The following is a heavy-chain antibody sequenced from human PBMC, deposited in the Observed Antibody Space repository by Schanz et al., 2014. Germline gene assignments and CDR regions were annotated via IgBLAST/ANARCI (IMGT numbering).Heavy chain of an antibody. Sequence: QVQLVESGGGVVQPGRSLRLSCAASGFTFSNYGLVWVRQAPGKGLEWLAVISYDGSDKFHADSVKGRFTISRDNSKNTLYLQMNSLRVEDTAVYYCARQPGRITVSGVVSNWFDPWGQGTLXTVSS. D-gene: IGHD3-3*01. CDR2: ISYDGSDK. CDR1: GFTFSNYG. V-gene: IGHV3-30*03. J-gene: IGHJ5*02. CDR3: ARQPGRITVSGVVSNWFDP.